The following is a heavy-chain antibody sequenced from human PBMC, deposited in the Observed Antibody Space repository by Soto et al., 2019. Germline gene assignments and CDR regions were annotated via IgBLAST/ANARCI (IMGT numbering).Heavy chain of an antibody. D-gene: IGHD3-22*01. CDR2: IIPIFGTA. CDR1: GGTFSSYA. J-gene: IGHJ4*02. Sequence: SVKVSCKASGGTFSSYAISWVRQAPGQGLEWMGGIIPIFGTANYAQKFQGRVTITADESTSAAYMELSSLRSEDTAVYYCAREGGYYYDSSGYYRPHFDYWGQGTLVTVSS. V-gene: IGHV1-69*13. CDR3: AREGGYYYDSSGYYRPHFDY.